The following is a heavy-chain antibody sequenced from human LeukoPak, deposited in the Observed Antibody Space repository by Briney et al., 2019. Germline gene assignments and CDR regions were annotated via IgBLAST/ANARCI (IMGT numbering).Heavy chain of an antibody. D-gene: IGHD1-26*01. J-gene: IGHJ4*02. CDR3: AKGPYGSPVPFDY. Sequence: PGGSLRLSCAASGFTFSSYGMHWVRQAPGKGLEGVAFIRYDGSNKDYTDSVKGRFTISRDNSKKILYVQMNSLRPDDTAVYYCAKGPYGSPVPFDYWGQGTVVTVSS. CDR1: GFTFSSYG. V-gene: IGHV3-30*02. CDR2: IRYDGSNK.